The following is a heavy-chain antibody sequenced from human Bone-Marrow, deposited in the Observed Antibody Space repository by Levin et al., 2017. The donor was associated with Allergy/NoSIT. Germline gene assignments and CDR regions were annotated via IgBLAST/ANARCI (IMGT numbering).Heavy chain of an antibody. CDR3: AKDTSDSSYGMDV. J-gene: IGHJ6*02. D-gene: IGHD2-21*01. V-gene: IGHV3-9*01. CDR1: GFTFDDYA. Sequence: SLKISCAASGFTFDDYAMHWVRQAPGKGLEWVSGISWNSGSIGYADSVKGRFTISRDNAKNSLYLQMNSLRAEDTALYYCAKDTSDSSYGMDVWGQGTTVTVSS. CDR2: ISWNSGSI.